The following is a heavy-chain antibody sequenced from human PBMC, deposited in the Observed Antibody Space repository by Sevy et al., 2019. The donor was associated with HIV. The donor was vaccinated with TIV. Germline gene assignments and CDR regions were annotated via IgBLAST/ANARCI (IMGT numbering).Heavy chain of an antibody. D-gene: IGHD4-4*01. V-gene: IGHV4-61*01. J-gene: IGHJ4*02. CDR1: GDSVSSDNYY. Sequence: SETLSLTCTVSGDSVSSDNYYWSWIRQPPGKGLEWIGYMLYRGSTNYNPSLKSRVTISVDTSKNQFSLKLNSVTAADTAVYYCARLSAVSRSYNFDYWGQGTLVTVSS. CDR3: ARLSAVSRSYNFDY. CDR2: MLYRGST.